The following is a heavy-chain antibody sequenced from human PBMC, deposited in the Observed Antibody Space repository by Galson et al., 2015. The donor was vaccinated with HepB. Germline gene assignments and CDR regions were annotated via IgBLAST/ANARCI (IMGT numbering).Heavy chain of an antibody. CDR2: FDDEDGEI. Sequence: SVKVSCKVSGYILSKVSIHWVRQAPGKGLEWMGGFDDEDGEIIYAQKLQGRVTMTEDTSTDIAYMELSSLRYEDTVVYYCATGLFSYAFDIWGQGTMVTVSS. CDR3: ATGLFSYAFDI. CDR1: GYILSKVS. D-gene: IGHD2/OR15-2a*01. V-gene: IGHV1-24*01. J-gene: IGHJ3*02.